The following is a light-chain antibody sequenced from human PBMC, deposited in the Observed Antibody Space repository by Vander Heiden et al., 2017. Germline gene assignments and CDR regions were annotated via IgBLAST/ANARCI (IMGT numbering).Light chain of an antibody. CDR1: QGIGTW. V-gene: IGKV1-12*01. CDR2: AAS. Sequence: DIQMTQSSSSVSASVGDRVTITCRASQGIGTWLAWYQQKPGKAPKLLIYAASNLQSGVPSRFSGSGSGTDFTLTISSLQPEDFATYYCQQANNFPALGFGGGTKVEIK. CDR3: QQANNFPALG. J-gene: IGKJ4*01.